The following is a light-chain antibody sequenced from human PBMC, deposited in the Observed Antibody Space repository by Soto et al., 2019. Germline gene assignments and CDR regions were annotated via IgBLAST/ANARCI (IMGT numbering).Light chain of an antibody. CDR1: QTVSRK. CDR3: QQYGSSPLT. Sequence: PHTPATLSGSHAASPNLSGRASQTVSRKLAWFQQKPGQAPSLLIYGASTRATGIPARFSGSGSGTDFTLTISRLEPEDFAVYYCQQYGSSPLTFGGGTKVDI. CDR2: GAS. J-gene: IGKJ4*01. V-gene: IGKV3-20*01.